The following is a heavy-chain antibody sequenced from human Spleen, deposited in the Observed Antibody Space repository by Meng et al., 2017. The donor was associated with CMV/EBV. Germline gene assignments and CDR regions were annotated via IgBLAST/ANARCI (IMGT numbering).Heavy chain of an antibody. J-gene: IGHJ6*02. CDR2: IYYSGST. V-gene: IGHV4-59*01. CDR1: GGSISSYY. D-gene: IGHD1-20*01. Sequence: SCTVSGGSISSYYWSWIRQPPGKGLEWIGYIYYSGSTNYNPSLKSRVTISVDTSKNQFSLKLRSVTAADTAVYYCARGYNWNYSGIDVWGQGTTVTVSS. CDR3: ARGYNWNYSGIDV.